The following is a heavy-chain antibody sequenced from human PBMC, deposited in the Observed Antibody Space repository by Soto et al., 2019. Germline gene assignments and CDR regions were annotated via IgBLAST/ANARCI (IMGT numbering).Heavy chain of an antibody. V-gene: IGHV1-69*01. CDR3: ARKAGIQLWLNHWFDP. CDR1: GGTFSSYA. CDR2: IIPIFGTA. J-gene: IGHJ5*02. D-gene: IGHD5-18*01. Sequence: QVQLVQSGAEVKKPGSSVKVSCKASGGTFSSYAISWVRQAPGQGLEWMGGIIPIFGTANYAQKVQGRVTITADESTSTAYMGVSSLRSEDTAVYYCARKAGIQLWLNHWFDPWGQGTLVTVSS.